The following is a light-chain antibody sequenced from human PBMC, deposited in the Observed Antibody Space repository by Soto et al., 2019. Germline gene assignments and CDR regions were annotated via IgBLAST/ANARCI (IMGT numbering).Light chain of an antibody. CDR1: QSVSSY. Sequence: EIVLTQSPGTLSLSPGEGATLSCRASQSVSSYLAWYQQKPGQAPRLLIYGASSRATGITDRFSGSGSGTDFTLAIRRLEPEDVGVYYCQQFGGSPQTFGQGTKVEIK. CDR2: GAS. V-gene: IGKV3-20*01. J-gene: IGKJ1*01. CDR3: QQFGGSPQT.